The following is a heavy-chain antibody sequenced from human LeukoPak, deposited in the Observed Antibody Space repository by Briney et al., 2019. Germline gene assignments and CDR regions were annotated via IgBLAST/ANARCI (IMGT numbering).Heavy chain of an antibody. V-gene: IGHV4-59*08. Sequence: SETLSLTCTVSGGSISSYYWSWIRQPPGKGLEWIGYIYYSGSTNYNPSLKSRVTISVDTSKNQFSLKLSSVTAADTAVYYCARMETYYDISTGYYNGWFDSWGQGTLVTVSS. J-gene: IGHJ5*01. D-gene: IGHD3-9*01. CDR2: IYYSGST. CDR1: GGSISSYY. CDR3: ARMETYYDISTGYYNGWFDS.